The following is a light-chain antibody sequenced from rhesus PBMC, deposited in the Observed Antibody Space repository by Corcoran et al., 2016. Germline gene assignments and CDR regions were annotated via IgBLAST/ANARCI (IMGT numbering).Light chain of an antibody. CDR2: AAS. Sequence: DIQMTQSPSSLSASVGDRVTITCQASQGISNSLAWYQQKPGKGPRLLNFAASTLQNGGPSRFSGSGSGTEFTLTLSNLPPEDFATYFCQQHHSNPRTFGQGTKVEVK. CDR3: QQHHSNPRT. CDR1: QGISNS. V-gene: IGKV1-33*02. J-gene: IGKJ1*01.